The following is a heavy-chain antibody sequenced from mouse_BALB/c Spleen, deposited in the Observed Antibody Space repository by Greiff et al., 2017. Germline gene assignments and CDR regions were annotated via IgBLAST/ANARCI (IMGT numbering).Heavy chain of an antibody. V-gene: IGHV2-9*02. CDR3: ARDSSLFLDAMDY. CDR2: ILAGVST. Sequence: QVQLKESGPGLVAPSQSLSISCTVSGFSLTSYGVHWVRQPPGKGLEWLGVILAGVSTTYNSAHLSRLSINKDNSKCQVFLKMNSLQTANTAMYYCARDSSLFLDAMDYWGQGTSVTVSA. CDR1: GFSLTSYG. J-gene: IGHJ4*01. D-gene: IGHD1-3*01.